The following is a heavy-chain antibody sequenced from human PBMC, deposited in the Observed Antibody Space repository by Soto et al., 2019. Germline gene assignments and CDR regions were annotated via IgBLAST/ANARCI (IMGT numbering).Heavy chain of an antibody. CDR2: TYYRSRWSF. Sequence: SQTLSLTCVISGDSVSINSGAWNWIRQSPSRGLEWLGRTYYRSRWSFDYALSVKSRLTIDPDTSKNQFSLHLDSLTPEDTAVYYCAGVTWLRGMDGWGQGTPVTVSS. V-gene: IGHV6-1*01. J-gene: IGHJ6*02. D-gene: IGHD3-10*01. CDR1: GDSVSINSGA. CDR3: AGVTWLRGMDG.